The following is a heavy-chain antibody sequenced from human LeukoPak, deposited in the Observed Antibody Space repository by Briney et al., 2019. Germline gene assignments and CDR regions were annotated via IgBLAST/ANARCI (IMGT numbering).Heavy chain of an antibody. Sequence: GGSLRLSCAVSGFTFSTKSMNWVRQAPGKGLEWVSYITADSGTTYYADSVKGRLTISRDNAKNSLYLQMNSLRDEDTAVYYCASCDYFDYWGQGTLVTVSS. J-gene: IGHJ4*02. CDR3: ASCDYFDY. D-gene: IGHD2-21*01. V-gene: IGHV3-48*02. CDR1: GFTFSTKS. CDR2: ITADSGTT.